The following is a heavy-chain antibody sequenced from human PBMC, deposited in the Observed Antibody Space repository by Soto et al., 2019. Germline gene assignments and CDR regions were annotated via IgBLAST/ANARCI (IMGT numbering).Heavy chain of an antibody. J-gene: IGHJ4*02. Sequence: QVQLQESGPGLVKPSETLSLTCSVSAGSLSNYYWSWIRQPPGKGLEWIGYIYYSGRTNYNPSLKSRLSMSVATSKNQVSRKLNSVTGADTAVYYCARNDHGGNPFFANWGQGTLVTVSS. D-gene: IGHD4-17*01. CDR2: IYYSGRT. CDR1: AGSLSNYY. V-gene: IGHV4-59*01. CDR3: ARNDHGGNPFFAN.